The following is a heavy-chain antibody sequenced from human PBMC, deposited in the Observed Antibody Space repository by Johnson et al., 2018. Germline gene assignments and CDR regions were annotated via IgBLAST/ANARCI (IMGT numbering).Heavy chain of an antibody. V-gene: IGHV3-15*07. CDR2: IKTKSAGGTT. J-gene: IGHJ1*01. Sequence: VQLVQSGGGSVRPGGSXRLSCAVSGLSFSHVWMNWVRQAPGKGLEWVGRIKTKSAGGTTDYDAPVKDRFTISRDDAESTVYLQMNSLKTEDTAVYYCTTVGIAAAGMGFQHWGQGTLVTASS. CDR3: TTVGIAAAGMGFQH. D-gene: IGHD6-13*01. CDR1: GLSFSHVW.